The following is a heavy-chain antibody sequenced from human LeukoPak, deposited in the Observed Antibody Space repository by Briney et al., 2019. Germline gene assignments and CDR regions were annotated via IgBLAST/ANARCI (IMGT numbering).Heavy chain of an antibody. J-gene: IGHJ4*02. CDR2: ISGSGGST. Sequence: GGSLRLSCTASGFTFSSYAMSWVRQAPGKGLEWVSAISGSGGSTYYADSAKGRFTISRDNSKNTLYLQMNSLRAEDTAVYYCAKEDYYDILTGYPDYWGQGTLVTVSS. V-gene: IGHV3-23*01. CDR1: GFTFSSYA. D-gene: IGHD3-9*01. CDR3: AKEDYYDILTGYPDY.